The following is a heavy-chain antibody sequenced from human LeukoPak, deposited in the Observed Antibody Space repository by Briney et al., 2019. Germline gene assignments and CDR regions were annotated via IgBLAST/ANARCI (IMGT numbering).Heavy chain of an antibody. Sequence: GGPLRLSCAASGFTFSSYSMNWVRQAPGKGLEWVSYISSSSSTIYYADSVKGRFTISRDNAKNSLYLQMNSLRAEDTAVYYCARGPDYYDSSGYYEPDFDYWGQGTLVTVSS. J-gene: IGHJ4*02. CDR3: ARGPDYYDSSGYYEPDFDY. D-gene: IGHD3-22*01. V-gene: IGHV3-48*04. CDR1: GFTFSSYS. CDR2: ISSSSSTI.